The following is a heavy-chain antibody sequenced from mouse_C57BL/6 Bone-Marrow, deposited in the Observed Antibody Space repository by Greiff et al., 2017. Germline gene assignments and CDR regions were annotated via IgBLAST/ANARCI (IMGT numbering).Heavy chain of an antibody. CDR2: IDPNSGGT. CDR3: ARSHYYGRSYVNWNFDV. J-gene: IGHJ1*03. Sequence: VKLQQPGAELVKPGASVKLSCKASGYTFTSYWMHWVKQRPGRGLEWIGRIDPNSGGTKYNEKFKSKATLTVDKPSSTAYMQLSSLTSEDSAVYYCARSHYYGRSYVNWNFDVWGTGTTVTVSS. D-gene: IGHD1-1*01. V-gene: IGHV1-72*01. CDR1: GYTFTSYW.